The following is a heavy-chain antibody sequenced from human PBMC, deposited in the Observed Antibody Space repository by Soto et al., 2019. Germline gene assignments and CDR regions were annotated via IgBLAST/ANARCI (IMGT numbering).Heavy chain of an antibody. Sequence: QVQLVESGGGVVQPGRSLRLSCAASGFTFSSYGMHWVRQAPGKGLEWVAVIPYDGSYKHYADFAKSRFTISRDNSKNTLYLKMNSRRAEDTDVYYCARDDDYAHNGLDYWGQGTLVTVSS. J-gene: IGHJ4*02. CDR3: ARDDDYAHNGLDY. CDR2: IPYDGSYK. D-gene: IGHD4-17*01. V-gene: IGHV3-33*05. CDR1: GFTFSSYG.